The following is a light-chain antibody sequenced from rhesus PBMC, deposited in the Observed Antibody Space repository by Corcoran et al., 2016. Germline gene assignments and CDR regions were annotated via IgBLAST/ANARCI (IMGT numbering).Light chain of an antibody. CDR3: QQYSNWPFT. CDR2: DAS. CDR1: QSVSSS. V-gene: IGKV3-35*01. Sequence: EIVLTQSPATLSLSPGERATLSCRASQSVSSSLAWYQQKPGQAPRLLIYDASSRATGTPDRFSGSGSGTDFTLTISSLEPEDVGVYYCQQYSNWPFTFGPGTKLDIK. J-gene: IGKJ3*01.